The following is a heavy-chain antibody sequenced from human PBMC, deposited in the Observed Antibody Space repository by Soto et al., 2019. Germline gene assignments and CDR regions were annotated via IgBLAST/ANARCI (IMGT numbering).Heavy chain of an antibody. J-gene: IGHJ4*02. V-gene: IGHV1-46*01. CDR3: ARDYSNYDFDY. D-gene: IGHD4-4*01. CDR1: GYTFTSYY. CDR2: INPSGGST. Sequence: ASVKVSCKASGYTFTSYYMHWVRQAPGQGLEWMGIINPSGGSTSYAQKFQGRVTMTRDTSTSTAYMELSSLRSDDTAVYYCARDYSNYDFDYWGQGTLVTVSS.